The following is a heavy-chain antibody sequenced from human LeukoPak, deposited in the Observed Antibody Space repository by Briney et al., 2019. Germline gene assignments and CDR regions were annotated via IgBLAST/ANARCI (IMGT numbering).Heavy chain of an antibody. D-gene: IGHD2-2*01. CDR3: ARAGHCSSTSCYTPHFFDF. CDR1: GGSIIGYY. Sequence: PSETLSLTCTVSGGSIIGYYWSWIRQPPGKGLEWIGYIYTSERTNYNPSLKSRVTISVDTSKNQFSLKLSSVTAADTAVYYCARAGHCSSTSCYTPHFFDFWGQGALVTVSS. J-gene: IGHJ4*02. CDR2: IYTSERT. V-gene: IGHV4-4*09.